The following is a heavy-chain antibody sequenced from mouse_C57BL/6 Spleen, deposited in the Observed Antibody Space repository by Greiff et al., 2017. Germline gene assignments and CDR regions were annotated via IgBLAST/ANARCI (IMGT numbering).Heavy chain of an antibody. CDR3: ARDYGSSFTWFAY. CDR1: GYAFSSYW. V-gene: IGHV1-80*01. D-gene: IGHD1-1*01. J-gene: IGHJ3*01. CDR2: IYPGDGDT. Sequence: VKLVESGAELVKPGASVKISCKASGYAFSSYWMHWVKQRPGKGLEWIGQIYPGDGDTNYNGKFKGKATLTADKSSSTAYMQLSSLTSEDSAVYFCARDYGSSFTWFAYWGQGTLVTVSA.